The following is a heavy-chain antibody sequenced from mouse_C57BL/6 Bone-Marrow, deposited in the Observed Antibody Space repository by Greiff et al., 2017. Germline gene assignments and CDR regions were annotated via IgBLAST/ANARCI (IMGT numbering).Heavy chain of an antibody. CDR3: ARNDGYYSDY. V-gene: IGHV1-76*01. Sequence: VQRVESGAELVRPGASVKLSCKASGYTFTDYYINWVKQRPGQGLEWIARIYPGSGNTYYNEKFKGKATLTAEKSSSTAYMQLSSLTSEDSAVYFCARNDGYYSDYWGQGTTLTVSS. D-gene: IGHD2-3*01. CDR1: GYTFTDYY. CDR2: IYPGSGNT. J-gene: IGHJ2*01.